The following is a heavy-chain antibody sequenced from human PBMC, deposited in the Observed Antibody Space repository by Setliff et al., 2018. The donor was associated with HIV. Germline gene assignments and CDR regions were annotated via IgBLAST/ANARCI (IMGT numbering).Heavy chain of an antibody. CDR2: INPNSGVT. V-gene: IGHV1-2*02. Sequence: GASVKVSCKASGYTFTGYYMHWVRQAPGQGLEWMGWINPNSGVTNYAQNFQGRVTMTRDTSISTAYMELSRLRSDDTAVYYCARDLSLDIAAAGADYWGRGTLVTVSS. CDR1: GYTFTGYY. D-gene: IGHD6-13*01. J-gene: IGHJ4*02. CDR3: ARDLSLDIAAAGADY.